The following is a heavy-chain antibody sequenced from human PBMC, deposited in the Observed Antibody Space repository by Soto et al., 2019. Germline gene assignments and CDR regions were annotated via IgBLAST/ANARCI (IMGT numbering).Heavy chain of an antibody. J-gene: IGHJ6*02. Sequence: ASVKVSCKASGGTFSDYTINWVRQAPGQRLEWMGGIIPIFDTANYAEKFQGRVTITADESTSTSFMEVSSLRSEDTAVYYCARNGTITAYSYGMDVWGQGTMVTVSS. CDR1: GGTFSDYT. CDR3: ARNGTITAYSYGMDV. CDR2: IIPIFDTA. D-gene: IGHD1-1*01. V-gene: IGHV1-69*13.